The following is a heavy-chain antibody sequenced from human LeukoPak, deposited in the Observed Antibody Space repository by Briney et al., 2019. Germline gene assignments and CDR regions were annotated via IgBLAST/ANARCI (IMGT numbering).Heavy chain of an antibody. V-gene: IGHV3-23*01. J-gene: IGHJ6*03. Sequence: PGGSLRLSCAASGFTFSSYAMSWVRQAPGKGLEWVSAISGSGGSTYYADSVKGRFTISRDNSKNTLYLQMNSLRAEDTAVYYCAKRKGHGYDFWGGYPSYYYMDVWGKGTTVTVSS. CDR3: AKRKGHGYDFWGGYPSYYYMDV. D-gene: IGHD3-3*01. CDR1: GFTFSSYA. CDR2: ISGSGGST.